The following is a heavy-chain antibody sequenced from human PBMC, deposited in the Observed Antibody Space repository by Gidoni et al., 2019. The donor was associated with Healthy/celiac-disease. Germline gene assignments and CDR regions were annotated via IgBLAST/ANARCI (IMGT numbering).Heavy chain of an antibody. CDR1: GFTFSNAW. J-gene: IGHJ4*02. CDR3: TTAPWGYYDSSGYYSDY. Sequence: EVQLVESGGGLVKPGGSLRLSCAASGFTFSNAWMSWVRQAPGKGLEWVGRIKSKTDGGTTDYAAPVKGRFTISRDDSKNTLYLQMNSLKTEDTAVYYCTTAPWGYYDSSGYYSDYWGQGTLVTVSS. D-gene: IGHD3-22*01. V-gene: IGHV3-15*01. CDR2: IKSKTDGGTT.